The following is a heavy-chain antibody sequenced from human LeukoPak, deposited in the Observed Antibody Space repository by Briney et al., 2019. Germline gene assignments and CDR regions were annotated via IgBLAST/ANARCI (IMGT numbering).Heavy chain of an antibody. V-gene: IGHV3-23*01. J-gene: IGHJ4*02. CDR1: GFTFNNYA. CDR2: ISNTGRST. Sequence: GGSLRLSCAASGFTFNNYAMNWVRQAPGKGLEWVSAISNTGRSTYYADSVKGRFTLSRDDSRNTVYLQVNNLRVDDTAIYYCAKANWVSNADAVWWGQGTQDTVSS. CDR3: AKANWVSNADAVW. D-gene: IGHD1-1*01.